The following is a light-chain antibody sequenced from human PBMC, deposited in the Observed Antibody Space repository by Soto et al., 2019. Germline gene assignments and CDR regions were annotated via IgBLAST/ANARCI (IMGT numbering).Light chain of an antibody. CDR2: DVT. CDR1: SSDVGGYNY. CDR3: SSYTRSSTEV. J-gene: IGLJ1*01. V-gene: IGLV2-14*01. Sequence: QSALTQPASVSGSPGQSITISCTGTSSDVGGYNYVSWYQQYPGKAPKLMIYDVTNRPSGVSNRFSGSKSGNTASLTISGLQAEDEADYYCSSYTRSSTEVFGTGIKVTVL.